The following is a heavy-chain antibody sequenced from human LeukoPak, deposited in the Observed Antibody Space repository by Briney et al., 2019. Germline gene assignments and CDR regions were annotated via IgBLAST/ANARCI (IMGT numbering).Heavy chain of an antibody. CDR1: GYTFTGYY. D-gene: IGHD3-10*01. CDR2: INPNSGGT. V-gene: IGHV1-2*02. Sequence: GASVKVSCKASGYTFTGYYMHWVRQAPGQGLEWMGWINPNSGGTNYAQKFQGRVTMTRDTSISTAYMELSRLRSDDTAVYYCARRSYGSGSYSFDYWDQGTLVTVSS. CDR3: ARRSYGSGSYSFDY. J-gene: IGHJ4*02.